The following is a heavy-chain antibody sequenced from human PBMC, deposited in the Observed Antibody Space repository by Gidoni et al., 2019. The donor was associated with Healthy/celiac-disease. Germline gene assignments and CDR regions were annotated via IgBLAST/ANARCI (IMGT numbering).Heavy chain of an antibody. J-gene: IGHJ4*02. D-gene: IGHD3-22*01. V-gene: IGHV3-64*01. CDR3: SRGYYYDSSGYPYFDS. CDR1: GFAFRSYA. CDR2: ISRNGGST. Sequence: EVQLVESGGGLVQPGGSLRLSCAASGFAFRSYAIHWVRQAPGYGLEYVSAISRNGGSTYYANSVKGRFTISRYNSKHTRYLQMGSLRAEDRAVYYCSRGYYYDSSGYPYFDSWGQGTLFTVSS.